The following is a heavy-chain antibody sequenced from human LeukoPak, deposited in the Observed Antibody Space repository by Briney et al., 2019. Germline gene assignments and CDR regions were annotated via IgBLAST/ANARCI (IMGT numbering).Heavy chain of an antibody. Sequence: GGSLRLSCAASGFTFSDYAMNWVRQAPGKGLGWVSSISSSGDFIYYADSVKGRFTISRDNAKNSLYLQMNSLRAEDTAVYYCARGVRGVINYFDYWGQGTLVTVSS. CDR1: GFTFSDYA. CDR3: ARGVRGVINYFDY. D-gene: IGHD3-10*01. J-gene: IGHJ4*02. CDR2: ISSSGDFI. V-gene: IGHV3-21*01.